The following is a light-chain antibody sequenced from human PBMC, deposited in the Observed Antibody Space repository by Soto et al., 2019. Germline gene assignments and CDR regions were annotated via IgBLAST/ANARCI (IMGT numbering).Light chain of an antibody. CDR3: QQDNNWPPLS. CDR2: GAS. J-gene: IGKJ4*01. Sequence: EIVMTQSPATLSVSPGERATLSCRASQSVSSNLAWYQQKPGQAPRLLIYGASTRATGIPARFSGSGSGTEFTLTISSLQSEDFEVYYCQQDNNWPPLSFGGGTKVDIK. CDR1: QSVSSN. V-gene: IGKV3-15*01.